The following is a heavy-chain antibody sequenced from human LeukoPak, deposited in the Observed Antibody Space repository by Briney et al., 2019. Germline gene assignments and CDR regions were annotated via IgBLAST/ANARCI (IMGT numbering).Heavy chain of an antibody. CDR2: IKQDGSEK. J-gene: IGHJ4*02. Sequence: GGSLRLSCAASGFTFSSYWMSWVRQAPGKGLEGVANIKQDGSEKYYVDSVKGRFTISRDNAKNSLYLQMNSLRAEVTAVYYCARDLRQGYCGGDCYFDYWGQGTLVTVSS. CDR1: GFTFSSYW. V-gene: IGHV3-7*01. D-gene: IGHD2-21*02. CDR3: ARDLRQGYCGGDCYFDY.